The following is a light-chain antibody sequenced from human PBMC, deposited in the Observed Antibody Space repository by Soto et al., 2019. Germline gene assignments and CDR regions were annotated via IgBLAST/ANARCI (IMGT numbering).Light chain of an antibody. V-gene: IGKV3-11*01. CDR2: DTS. CDR3: QQRSNWPPWT. Sequence: EIVLTQSPATLSLSPGERATLSCRASQSVNNYLAWYQQKPGQAPRLLIYDTSDRASGIPARFSGSGSGTDFTLTISSLEPEDFAVYYCQQRSNWPPWTFGQGTKVDIK. J-gene: IGKJ1*01. CDR1: QSVNNY.